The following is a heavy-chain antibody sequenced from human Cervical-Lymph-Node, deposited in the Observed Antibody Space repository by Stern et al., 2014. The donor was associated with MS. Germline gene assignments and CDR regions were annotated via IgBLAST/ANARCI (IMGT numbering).Heavy chain of an antibody. CDR2: ISSSGST. V-gene: IGHV4-61*02. Sequence: QLQLQESGPGLVKPSQTLSLTCIVSAASISSGSYHWTWIRQPAGKGLEWIGHISSSGSTNYNPSLKSRVSRAVVKSKNQFSLKLSSVAAADTAVYYCARCPTRYYDFWSGSDYFYYGVDVWGQGTTVTVSS. CDR1: AASISSGSYH. CDR3: ARCPTRYYDFWSGSDYFYYGVDV. J-gene: IGHJ6*02. D-gene: IGHD3-3*01.